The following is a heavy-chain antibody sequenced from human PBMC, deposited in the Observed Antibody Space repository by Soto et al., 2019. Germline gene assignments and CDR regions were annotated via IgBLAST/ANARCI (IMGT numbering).Heavy chain of an antibody. CDR1: GGSISSYY. CDR2: IYYSGST. Sequence: PSETLSLTCIVSGGSISSYYWSWIRQPPGKGLEWIGYIYYSGSTNYNPSLKSRVTISVDTSKNQFSLKLSSVTAADTAVYYCAREDLYNWFDPWGQGTLVTVSS. CDR3: AREDLYNWFDP. V-gene: IGHV4-59*01. J-gene: IGHJ5*02.